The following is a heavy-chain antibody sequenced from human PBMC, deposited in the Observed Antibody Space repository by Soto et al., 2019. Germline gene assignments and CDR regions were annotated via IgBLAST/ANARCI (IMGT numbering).Heavy chain of an antibody. CDR3: ARDLGVYCGTACYPLDV. D-gene: IGHD2-21*02. V-gene: IGHV4-59*01. CDR2: MYNTGST. Sequence: PSETLSLTCTVSGGSISGYYWSWIRQPPGKGLEWIGYMYNTGSTVYNPSFKSRVTISVDTSKNQFSLKLNSVTAADTAVYYCARDLGVYCGTACYPLDVGGQGTRVTVS. J-gene: IGHJ6*02. CDR1: GGSISGYY.